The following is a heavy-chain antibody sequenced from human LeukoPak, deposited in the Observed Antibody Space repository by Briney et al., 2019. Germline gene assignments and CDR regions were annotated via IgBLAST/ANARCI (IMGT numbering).Heavy chain of an antibody. D-gene: IGHD4-17*01. Sequence: PSETLSLTCTVSGYSISSGYYWGWIRQPPGKGLEWIGTIYHSGGTYYNPSLKSRVTISVDTSKNQFSLKLSSVTAADTAVYYCARKDGDYVIDYWGQGTLVTVSS. V-gene: IGHV4-38-2*02. CDR2: IYHSGGT. CDR1: GYSISSGYY. J-gene: IGHJ4*02. CDR3: ARKDGDYVIDY.